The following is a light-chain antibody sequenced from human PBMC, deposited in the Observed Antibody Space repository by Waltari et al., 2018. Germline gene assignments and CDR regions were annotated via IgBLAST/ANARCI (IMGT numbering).Light chain of an antibody. J-gene: IGLJ3*02. CDR1: SSDVGGYNY. V-gene: IGLV2-14*01. Sequence: QSAPTQPASVSGSPGQALTIPCTRTSSDVGGYNYVSWYQQHPGKAPKLMIYDVSKRPSGVSNRFSGSKSGNTASLTISGLQAEDEADYYCSSYTSSSTFWVFGGGTKLTVL. CDR2: DVS. CDR3: SSYTSSSTFWV.